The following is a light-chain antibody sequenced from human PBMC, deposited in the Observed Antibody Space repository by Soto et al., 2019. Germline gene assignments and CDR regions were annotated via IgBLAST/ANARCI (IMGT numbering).Light chain of an antibody. CDR3: QQYNSYWT. CDR1: QCVNHW. CDR2: DAS. J-gene: IGKJ1*01. Sequence: DIQMTQYPSTLSASIGERVTISCRASQCVNHWLAWYQRKPGKAPKLLIHDASTLESGIPSRFSGSGSGTEFTLTISSLQPDDFATYYCQQYNSYWTFGQGTKVDIK. V-gene: IGKV1-5*01.